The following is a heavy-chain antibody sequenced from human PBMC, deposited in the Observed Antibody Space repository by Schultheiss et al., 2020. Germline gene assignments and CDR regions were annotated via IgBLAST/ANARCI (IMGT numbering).Heavy chain of an antibody. Sequence: GGSLRLSCAASGFTFISYGMHWVRQAPGKGLEWVAVISYDGSNKYYPGSVKGRFTISRDNSKNTLYLQMNSLRDEDTAVYYCARDYGYYYYGLDVWGQGTTVTVSS. D-gene: IGHD4-17*01. J-gene: IGHJ6*02. CDR1: GFTFISYG. CDR2: ISYDGSNK. CDR3: ARDYGYYYYGLDV. V-gene: IGHV3-30*03.